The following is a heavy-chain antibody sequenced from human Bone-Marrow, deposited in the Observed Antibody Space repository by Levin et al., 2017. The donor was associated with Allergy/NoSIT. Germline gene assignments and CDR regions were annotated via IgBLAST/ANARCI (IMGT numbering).Heavy chain of an antibody. V-gene: IGHV3-23*01. CDR2: ISGGGGGT. J-gene: IGHJ6*03. D-gene: IGHD6-6*01. CDR1: GFTFDNYV. Sequence: SCAASGFTFDNYVMSWVRQTPGKGLEWVSAISGGGGGTYYAHSVKGRFTISRDNPKNTVYLQMNSLRAEDTAVYYCAKGSSSSPGHYDYYMDVRGKGTTVTVSS. CDR3: AKGSSSSPGHYDYYMDV.